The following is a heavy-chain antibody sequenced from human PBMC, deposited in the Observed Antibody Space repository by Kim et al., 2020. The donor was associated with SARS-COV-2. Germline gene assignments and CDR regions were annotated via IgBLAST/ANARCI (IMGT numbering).Heavy chain of an antibody. V-gene: IGHV3-74*01. CDR2: NNDGTNT. CDR3: TTAFEY. Sequence: NNDGTNTYYADSVRGRFTISRDNSKNMVYLQMNSLGAEDTALYYYTTAFEYWGQGTLVTVSS. J-gene: IGHJ4*02.